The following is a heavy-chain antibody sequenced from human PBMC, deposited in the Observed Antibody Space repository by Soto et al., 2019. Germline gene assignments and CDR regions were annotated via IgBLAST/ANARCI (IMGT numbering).Heavy chain of an antibody. D-gene: IGHD3-16*01. V-gene: IGHV4-39*02. Sequence: PSETLSLTCTVSGGSISSNSYYWDWIRQPPGKGLEWIGSIYYSGTTYYNPSLQSRVTISVDTSKNQFSLHLSSVTAADTAMYYCARDADYDAVWGNSDGNDFWGQGTLVTVSS. CDR2: IYYSGTT. CDR1: GGSISSNSYY. CDR3: ARDADYDAVWGNSDGNDF. J-gene: IGHJ4*02.